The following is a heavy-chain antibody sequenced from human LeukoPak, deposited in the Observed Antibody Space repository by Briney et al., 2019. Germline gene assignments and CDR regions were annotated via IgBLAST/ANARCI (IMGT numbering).Heavy chain of an antibody. D-gene: IGHD6-13*01. V-gene: IGHV4-39*01. J-gene: IGHJ4*02. CDR2: IYYSGNT. CDR3: ARHVRQQLPPKAFDY. Sequence: PSETLSLTCTVSGGSISSGIYYWGWIRQPPGKGLEWIGSIYYSGNTYYNPSLKSRVTISVDTSKNQLSLKLNSVTAADTAVYYCARHVRQQLPPKAFDYWGQGTLVSDSS. CDR1: GGSISSGIYY.